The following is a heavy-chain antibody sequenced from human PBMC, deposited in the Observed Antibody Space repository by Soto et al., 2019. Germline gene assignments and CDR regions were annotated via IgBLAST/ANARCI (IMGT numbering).Heavy chain of an antibody. CDR3: AKDKGGYSPNYYFDY. Sequence: GGSLRLSCAASGFTFSSYAMNWVRQAPGKGLEWVSGISGSGGNTYYADSVKGRFTISRDNSKNTLYLQMNSLRAEDTAVYYCAKDKGGYSPNYYFDYWGQGTLVTV. D-gene: IGHD3-10*01. V-gene: IGHV3-23*01. CDR1: GFTFSSYA. CDR2: ISGSGGNT. J-gene: IGHJ4*02.